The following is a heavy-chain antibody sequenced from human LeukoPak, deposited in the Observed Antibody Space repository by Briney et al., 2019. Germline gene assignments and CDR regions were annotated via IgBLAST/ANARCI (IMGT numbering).Heavy chain of an antibody. J-gene: IGHJ3*02. D-gene: IGHD5-12*01. V-gene: IGHV4-59*01. CDR1: GGSISRYY. CDR2: IYYSGST. CDR3: ARDPSRGYSGYVAFDI. Sequence: PSETLTLICTVSGGSISRYYWSWIRQPPGKGLEWIGYIYYSGSTNYNPSLKSRVTISVDTSKNQFSLKLSSVTAADSAVYYCARDPSRGYSGYVAFDIWGQGTMVTVSS.